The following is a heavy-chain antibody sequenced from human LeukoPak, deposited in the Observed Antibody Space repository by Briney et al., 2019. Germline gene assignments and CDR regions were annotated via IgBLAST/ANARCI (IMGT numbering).Heavy chain of an antibody. CDR2: IYYNGNT. CDR1: GGSISSYY. J-gene: IGHJ4*02. Sequence: PSETLSLTCTVYGGSISSYYWSWIRQPPGKGLEWIGYIYYNGNTNYNPSLKSRVTISVDTSRNQFSLKLNSLTAADTAVYYCVGGKLWLSFDSWGQGTLVTVSS. V-gene: IGHV4-59*03. D-gene: IGHD3-22*01. CDR3: VGGKLWLSFDS.